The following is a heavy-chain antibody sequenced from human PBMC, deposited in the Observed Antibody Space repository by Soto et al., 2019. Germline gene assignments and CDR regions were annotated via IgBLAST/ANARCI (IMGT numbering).Heavy chain of an antibody. CDR2: IYYSGST. CDR3: ARYSTMVRVPYLRPRYNWFDP. J-gene: IGHJ5*02. D-gene: IGHD3-10*01. V-gene: IGHV4-59*01. CDR1: GGSISSYY. Sequence: SETLSLTCTVSGGSISSYYWSWIRQPPGKGLEWIGYIYYSGSTNYNPSLKRRVTISVETYKNQFSLKLSSVTAADTAVYYCARYSTMVRVPYLRPRYNWFDPWGQGTLVTVSS.